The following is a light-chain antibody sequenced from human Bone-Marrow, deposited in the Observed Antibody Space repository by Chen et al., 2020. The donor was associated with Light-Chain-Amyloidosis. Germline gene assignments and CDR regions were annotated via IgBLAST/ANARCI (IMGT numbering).Light chain of an antibody. V-gene: IGKV3-20*01. CDR2: GSS. Sequence: EIVLTQSPGTLSLSPGEGANLSCRASQTISSNYLTWYQQKFGQAPRLLIYGSSSRATDIPDRFTGSGSGTDFTLTINRLEPEDFARYYCQQYGTSPLTFGGGTKVEIK. CDR3: QQYGTSPLT. J-gene: IGKJ4*01. CDR1: QTISSNY.